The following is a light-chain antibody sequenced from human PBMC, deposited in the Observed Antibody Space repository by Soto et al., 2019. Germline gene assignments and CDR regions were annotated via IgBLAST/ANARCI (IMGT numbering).Light chain of an antibody. CDR1: QSVSSTF. V-gene: IGKV3-20*01. Sequence: EIVLTQSPGTLSLSPGERASLSCRASQSVSSTFLAWYQQKPGQAPRLLIYATSTRATGIPDRFSGSGSGTDFTLTISRLEPEDFSVYYCQQYGSSLWTFGQGPKVQI. J-gene: IGKJ1*01. CDR2: ATS. CDR3: QQYGSSLWT.